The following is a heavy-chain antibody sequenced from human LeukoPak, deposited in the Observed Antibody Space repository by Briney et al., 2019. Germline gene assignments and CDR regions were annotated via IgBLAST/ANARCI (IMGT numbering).Heavy chain of an antibody. CDR2: ISAYNGNT. J-gene: IGHJ6*02. CDR3: ARRPVVPAGDYGMDV. V-gene: IGHV1-18*01. D-gene: IGHD2-2*01. CDR1: GYTFTSYG. Sequence: GASVKVSCKASGYTFTSYGISWVRQAPGQGLEWMGWISAYNGNTNYAQKLQGRVTMTTDTSTSTAYMELRGLRSDDTAVYYCARRPVVPAGDYGMDVWGQGTTVTVSS.